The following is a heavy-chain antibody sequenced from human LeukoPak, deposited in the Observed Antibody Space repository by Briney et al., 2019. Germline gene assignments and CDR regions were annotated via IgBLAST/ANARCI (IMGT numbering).Heavy chain of an antibody. J-gene: IGHJ4*02. CDR3: AKVPYCSGGSCYREYYFDY. D-gene: IGHD2-15*01. Sequence: GGSLRLSCTVSGFTVSSNSWSWVRQAPGKGLEWVSAISGSGGSTYYADSVKGRFTISRDNSKNTLYLQMNSLRAEDTAVYYCAKVPYCSGGSCYREYYFDYWGQGTLVTVSS. CDR1: GFTVSSNS. CDR2: ISGSGGST. V-gene: IGHV3-23*01.